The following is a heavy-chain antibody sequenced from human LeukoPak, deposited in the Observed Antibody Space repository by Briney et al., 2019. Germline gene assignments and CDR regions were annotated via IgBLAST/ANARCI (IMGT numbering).Heavy chain of an antibody. V-gene: IGHV3-30-3*01. J-gene: IGHJ4*02. CDR1: GFTFSSYA. Sequence: GGSLRLSCAASGFTFSSYAMHWVRQAAGKGLEWVAVISYDGSNKYYAESVKGRFTISRDNSKNTLYLQMNSLRAEDTAVYYCAKDSGAARSSWYYFDYWGQGTLVTVSA. D-gene: IGHD6-6*01. CDR2: ISYDGSNK. CDR3: AKDSGAARSSWYYFDY.